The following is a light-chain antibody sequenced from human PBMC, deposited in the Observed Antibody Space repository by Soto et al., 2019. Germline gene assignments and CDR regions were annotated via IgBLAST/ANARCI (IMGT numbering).Light chain of an antibody. J-gene: IGKJ1*01. CDR1: QSLVHNDGNTY. CDR3: MQATKSPCT. CDR2: KIS. V-gene: IGKV2-24*01. Sequence: DIVMTQTPLSSPVTLGQAASISCRSSQSLVHNDGNTYLSWFHQRPGQPPRLLIYKISDRSSGVPDRFSGSEAGTDFTLTISRVAAEDVGVYYCMQATKSPCTFGQGTKVEIK.